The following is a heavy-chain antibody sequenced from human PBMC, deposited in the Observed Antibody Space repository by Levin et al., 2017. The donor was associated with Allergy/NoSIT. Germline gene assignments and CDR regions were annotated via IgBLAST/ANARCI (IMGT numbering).Heavy chain of an antibody. J-gene: IGHJ4*02. Sequence: SETLSLTCTVSGGSISSGDYYWSWIRQPPGKGLEWIGYIYYSGRTNYNPSLKSRVTISVDTSKNQFSLKLSSVTAADTAVYYCAREELGVVRGPFDYWGQGTLVTVSS. V-gene: IGHV4-61*08. CDR2: IYYSGRT. D-gene: IGHD3-10*01. CDR1: GGSISSGDYY. CDR3: AREELGVVRGPFDY.